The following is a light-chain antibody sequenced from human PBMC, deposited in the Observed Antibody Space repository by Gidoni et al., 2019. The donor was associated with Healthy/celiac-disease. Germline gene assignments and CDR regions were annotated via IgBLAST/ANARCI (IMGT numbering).Light chain of an antibody. V-gene: IGKV3-15*01. CDR1: QSVSSN. Sequence: ELVMTQSPATLSVSPGERATLSCRASQSVSSNLAWYQQKPGQAPRLLIYGESTRATGIPARCSGSGSGTEFTLTISSLQSEDFAVYYCQQYNNWPRTFGGGTKVESK. CDR3: QQYNNWPRT. CDR2: GES. J-gene: IGKJ4*01.